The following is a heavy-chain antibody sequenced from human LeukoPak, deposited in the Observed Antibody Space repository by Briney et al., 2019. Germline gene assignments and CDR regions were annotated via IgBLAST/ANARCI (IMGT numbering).Heavy chain of an antibody. D-gene: IGHD6-13*01. CDR1: GGSISSGGYY. Sequence: SETLSLTCTVSGGSISSGGYYWSWIRQPAGKGLEWIGRIYTSGSTNYNPSLKSRVTISVDTSKNQFSLKLSSVTAADTAVYYCARVPTYEIAAARVGYAFDIWGQGTMVTVSS. CDR2: IYTSGST. J-gene: IGHJ3*02. CDR3: ARVPTYEIAAARVGYAFDI. V-gene: IGHV4-61*02.